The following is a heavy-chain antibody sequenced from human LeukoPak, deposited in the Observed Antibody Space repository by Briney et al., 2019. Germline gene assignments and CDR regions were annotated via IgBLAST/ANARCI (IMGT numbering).Heavy chain of an antibody. Sequence: SETLSLTCTVSGGSISGSSYYWGWIRQPPGKGLEWIGSIYYSGSTYYNPSLKSRVTISVDTSKNQFSLKLSSVTAADTAVYYCARQVDCSGGSCYTFDYWGQGTLVTVSS. CDR3: ARQVDCSGGSCYTFDY. D-gene: IGHD2-15*01. CDR2: IYYSGST. CDR1: GGSISGSSYY. J-gene: IGHJ4*02. V-gene: IGHV4-39*01.